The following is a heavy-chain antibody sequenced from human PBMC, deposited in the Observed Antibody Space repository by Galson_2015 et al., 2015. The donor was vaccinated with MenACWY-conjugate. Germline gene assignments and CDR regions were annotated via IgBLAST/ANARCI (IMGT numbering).Heavy chain of an antibody. Sequence: SLRLSCAASGFTFSSYTMNWVRQAPGKGLEWISHISSSSSTIYYTNSVKGRFTISGDNANNSLYLEMNSLRVEDTAVYYCARDLYGSYAIDYWGQGTLVTVSS. V-gene: IGHV3-48*04. D-gene: IGHD4-17*01. J-gene: IGHJ4*02. CDR1: GFTFSSYT. CDR3: ARDLYGSYAIDY. CDR2: ISSSSSTI.